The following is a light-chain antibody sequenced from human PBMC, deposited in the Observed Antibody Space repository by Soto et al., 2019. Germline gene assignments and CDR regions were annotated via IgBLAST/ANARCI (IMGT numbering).Light chain of an antibody. CDR2: AAS. CDR1: QAISTY. Sequence: AIRVTQSPSSFSASTGDRVTITCRASQAISTYLAWYQQKPGTAPKLLIYAASTLQSGVPSRFSGSGSGTEFTLTISRLQPEDFATYHCQQYHTSPPTFGQGTKVEI. CDR3: QQYHTSPPT. J-gene: IGKJ1*01. V-gene: IGKV1-8*01.